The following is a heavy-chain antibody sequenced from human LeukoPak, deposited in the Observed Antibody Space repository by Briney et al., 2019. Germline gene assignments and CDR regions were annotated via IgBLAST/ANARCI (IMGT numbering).Heavy chain of an antibody. Sequence: GSLRLSCATSGFTFSSYSMNWVRQAPGKGLEWIGEINHSGSTNYNPSLKSRVTISVDTSKNQFSLKLSSVTAADTAMYYCARVKDPGGYYYYYYMDVWGKGTTVTVSS. CDR2: INHSGST. CDR1: GFTFSSYS. CDR3: ARVKDPGGYYYYYYMDV. D-gene: IGHD3-16*01. V-gene: IGHV4-34*01. J-gene: IGHJ6*03.